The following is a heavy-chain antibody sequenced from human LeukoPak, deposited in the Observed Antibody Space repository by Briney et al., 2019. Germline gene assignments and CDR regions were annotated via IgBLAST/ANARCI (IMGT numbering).Heavy chain of an antibody. CDR3: AREAIAVAGALQYYFDY. Sequence: GGSLRLSCAASGFTFSSYSMNWVRQAPGKGLEWVSYISSSSSTIYYADSLKGRFTISRDNAKNSLYLQMNSLRAEDTAVYYCAREAIAVAGALQYYFDYWGQGTLVTVSS. J-gene: IGHJ4*02. V-gene: IGHV3-48*01. D-gene: IGHD6-19*01. CDR2: ISSSSSTI. CDR1: GFTFSSYS.